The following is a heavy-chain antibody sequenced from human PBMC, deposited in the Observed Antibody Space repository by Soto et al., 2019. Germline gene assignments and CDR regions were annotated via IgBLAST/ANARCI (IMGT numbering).Heavy chain of an antibody. CDR2: VYYSGST. V-gene: IGHV4-38-2*01. CDR3: ARNISTYFDS. D-gene: IGHD3-9*01. Sequence: SETLSLTCAVSGYSISSGDYWGWIRQAPGKGLEWIGSVYYSGSTHYEPSLRGRIAISVDTLKSQFPLRLTSVTAADTAMYFCARNISTYFDSWGQGIPVTVSS. J-gene: IGHJ4*02. CDR1: GYSISSGDY.